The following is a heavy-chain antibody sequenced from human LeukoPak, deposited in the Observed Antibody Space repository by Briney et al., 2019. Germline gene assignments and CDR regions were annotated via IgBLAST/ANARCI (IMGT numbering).Heavy chain of an antibody. V-gene: IGHV1-2*02. Sequence: GASVKVSCKASGYTFTGYYMHWVRQAPGQGLEWMGWINPNSGGTNYAQKFQGRVTMTRDTSISTAYMELSRLRSDDTAVHYCARVVIGYVGAYDGFDIWGQGTMVTVSS. CDR1: GYTFTGYY. CDR3: ARVVIGYVGAYDGFDI. J-gene: IGHJ3*02. D-gene: IGHD2/OR15-2a*01. CDR2: INPNSGGT.